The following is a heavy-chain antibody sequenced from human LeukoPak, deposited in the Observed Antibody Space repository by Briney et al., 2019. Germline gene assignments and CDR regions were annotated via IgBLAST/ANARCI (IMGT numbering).Heavy chain of an antibody. J-gene: IGHJ4*02. V-gene: IGHV3-23*01. CDR2: ISGSGGST. D-gene: IGHD3-9*01. CDR1: GFTFSNAW. Sequence: PGGSLRLSCAASGFTFSNAWMSWVRQAPGKGLEWVSAISGSGGSTYYADSVKGRFTISRDNSKNTLYLQMNSLRAEDTAVYYCAKRSDFDWLLDIDYWGQGTLVTVSS. CDR3: AKRSDFDWLLDIDY.